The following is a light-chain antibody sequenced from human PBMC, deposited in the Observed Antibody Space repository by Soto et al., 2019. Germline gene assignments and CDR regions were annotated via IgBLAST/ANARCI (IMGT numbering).Light chain of an antibody. CDR2: GAS. V-gene: IGKV3-20*01. J-gene: IGKJ1*01. Sequence: EIVLTQSPGTLSLSPGERATLSCRASQSVSSSYLAWYQQKPGQAPRLLIYGASSRATGIPDRFSGSGSGTEFTLTISSLQSEDFAVYYCQHYYNWPRTFGQGTKGDIK. CDR3: QHYYNWPRT. CDR1: QSVSSSY.